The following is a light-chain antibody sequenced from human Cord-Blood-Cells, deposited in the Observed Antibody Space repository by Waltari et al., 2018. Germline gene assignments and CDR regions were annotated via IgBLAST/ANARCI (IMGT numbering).Light chain of an antibody. J-gene: IGKJ4*01. Sequence: DIQMTQSTSSLSASLGDSLTLTCRASQSISSYLNWYQQKPGKAPKHLFYAASSLQSGVPSRFSGSGAGTDFTLTISSLQPEDFATYYCQQSYSTLTFGGGTKVEIK. CDR1: QSISSY. V-gene: IGKV1-39*01. CDR2: AAS. CDR3: QQSYSTLT.